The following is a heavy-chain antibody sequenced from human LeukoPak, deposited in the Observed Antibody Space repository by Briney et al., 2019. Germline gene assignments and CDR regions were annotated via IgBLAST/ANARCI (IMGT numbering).Heavy chain of an antibody. Sequence: SETLSPTCTVPGDSLSSYYWSWIRQPAGKGLEWIGRVYVAGSTNLNPALQSRVTMSVDTSKNQFSLKLTSVTAADTAVYYCARDRQWLVDHWGQGTLVTVSS. CDR2: VYVAGST. D-gene: IGHD6-19*01. CDR1: GDSLSSYY. V-gene: IGHV4-4*07. J-gene: IGHJ5*02. CDR3: ARDRQWLVDH.